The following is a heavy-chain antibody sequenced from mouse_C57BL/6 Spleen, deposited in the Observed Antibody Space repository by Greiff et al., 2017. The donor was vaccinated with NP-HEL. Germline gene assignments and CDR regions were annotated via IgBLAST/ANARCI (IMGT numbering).Heavy chain of an antibody. D-gene: IGHD1-1*01. J-gene: IGHJ4*01. CDR3: ARHLLGYYYAMDY. CDR2: IWSDGST. CDR1: GFSLTSYG. Sequence: VKLMESGPGLVAPSQSLSITCTVSGFSLTSYGVHWVRQPPGKGLEWLVVIWSDGSTTYNSALKSRLSISKDNSKSQVFLKMNSLQTDDTAMYYCARHLLGYYYAMDYWGQGTSVTVSS. V-gene: IGHV2-6-1*01.